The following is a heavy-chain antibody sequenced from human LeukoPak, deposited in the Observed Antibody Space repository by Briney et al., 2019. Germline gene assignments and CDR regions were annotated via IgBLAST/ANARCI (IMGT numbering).Heavy chain of an antibody. J-gene: IGHJ4*02. Sequence: GGSLRLSCAASGFSFSTYVMHWVRQTPGKGLEWVAILSSDGVDKRYADAVQGRFTVSRDNSKNTLYLQMNSLRAEDTAVYYCAKGRRFGEFDYWGQGTLVTVSS. CDR2: LSSDGVDK. V-gene: IGHV3-30-3*01. D-gene: IGHD3-10*01. CDR3: AKGRRFGEFDY. CDR1: GFSFSTYV.